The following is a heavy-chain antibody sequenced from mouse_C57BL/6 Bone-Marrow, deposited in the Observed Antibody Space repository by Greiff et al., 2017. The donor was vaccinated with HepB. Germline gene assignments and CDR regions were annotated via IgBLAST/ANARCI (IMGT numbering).Heavy chain of an antibody. D-gene: IGHD2-4*01. CDR2: IYPGSGNT. J-gene: IGHJ4*01. V-gene: IGHV1-76*01. Sequence: QVHVKQSGAELVRPGASVKLSCKASGYTFTDYYINWVKQRPGQGLEWIARIYPGSGNTYYNEKFKGKATLTAEKSSSTAYMQLSSLTSEDSAVYFCATHDYGAAMDYWGQGTSVTVSS. CDR1: GYTFTDYY. CDR3: ATHDYGAAMDY.